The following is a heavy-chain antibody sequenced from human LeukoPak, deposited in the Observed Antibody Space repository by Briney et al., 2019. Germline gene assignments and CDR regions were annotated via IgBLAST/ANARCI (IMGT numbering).Heavy chain of an antibody. V-gene: IGHV4-59*01. CDR1: GGSMSSYF. D-gene: IGHD5-18*01. CDR3: AREGTAMGNWFDP. CDR2: IYYSGST. J-gene: IGHJ5*02. Sequence: PSETLSLTCTVSGGSMSSYFWSWIRQPPGKGLEWIGYIYYSGSTNYNPSPKSRVTISVDTSKNQFSLKLSSVTAADTAVYYCAREGTAMGNWFDPWGQGTLVTVSS.